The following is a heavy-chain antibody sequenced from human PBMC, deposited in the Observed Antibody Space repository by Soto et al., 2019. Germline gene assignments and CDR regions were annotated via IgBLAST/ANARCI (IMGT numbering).Heavy chain of an antibody. V-gene: IGHV3-23*01. CDR3: AQRSHGYYPDY. Sequence: PWGSLRLSCAASGLIFSSYALSWVRQAPGKGLEWVSAISDSGGDTYYADSVKGRFTISRDNSKNTLFLQMNNLRAEDTAVYYCAQRSHGYYPDYWGQGTLVTVSS. D-gene: IGHD1-26*01. J-gene: IGHJ4*02. CDR2: ISDSGGDT. CDR1: GLIFSSYA.